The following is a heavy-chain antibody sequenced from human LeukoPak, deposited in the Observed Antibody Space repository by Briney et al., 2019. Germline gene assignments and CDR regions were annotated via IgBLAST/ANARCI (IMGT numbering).Heavy chain of an antibody. V-gene: IGHV1-8*01. CDR3: AKVLAVAGYSFDY. CDR1: GYTFTSYD. Sequence: ASVKVSCKASGYTFTSYDINWVRQATGQGLEWMGWMNPNSGNTGYAQKFQGRVTMTRNTSISTAYMELSSLRSEDTAVYYCAKVLAVAGYSFDYWGQGTLVTVSS. CDR2: MNPNSGNT. D-gene: IGHD6-19*01. J-gene: IGHJ4*02.